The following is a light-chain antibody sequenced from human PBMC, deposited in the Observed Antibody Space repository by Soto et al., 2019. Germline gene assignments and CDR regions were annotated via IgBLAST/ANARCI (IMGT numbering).Light chain of an antibody. Sequence: DIVMTQSPDSLAVSLGERATINCKSSQSVLYSSNNKNYLAWYQQKPGQPPKLLIYWASTRESGVPDRFSGSGSGTDFTLTINSLQAEDFATYYCQQTRSYPSTFGGGTKVDIK. CDR1: QSVLYSSNNKNY. CDR2: WAS. V-gene: IGKV4-1*01. J-gene: IGKJ4*01. CDR3: QQTRSYPST.